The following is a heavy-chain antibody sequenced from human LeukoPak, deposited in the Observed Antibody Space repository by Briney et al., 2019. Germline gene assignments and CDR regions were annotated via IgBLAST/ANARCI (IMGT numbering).Heavy chain of an antibody. D-gene: IGHD2-8*01. CDR1: GFTFSSYG. CDR2: IRYDGSNK. Sequence: GGSLRLSCAASGFTFSSYGMHWVRQAPGKGLEWVAFIRYDGSNKYYADSVKGRFTISRDNSKNTLYLQMNSLRAEDTAVYYCARGEYCTNGVCYTYLYYFDYWGQGTLVTVSS. V-gene: IGHV3-30*02. J-gene: IGHJ4*02. CDR3: ARGEYCTNGVCYTYLYYFDY.